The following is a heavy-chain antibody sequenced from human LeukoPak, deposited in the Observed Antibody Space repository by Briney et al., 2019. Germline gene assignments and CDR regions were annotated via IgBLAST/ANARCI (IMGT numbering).Heavy chain of an antibody. CDR2: IYSGGSA. CDR1: GFTFSSNY. CDR3: ARGPLDGGFDY. D-gene: IGHD3-10*01. Sequence: PGGSLRLSCAASGFTFSSNYMSWARQAPGKGLEWVSVIYSGGSAYYADSVKGRFTVSRDNSKNTLYLQMNSLRAEDTAVYYGARGPLDGGFDYWGRGTLVTVSS. V-gene: IGHV3-66*02. J-gene: IGHJ4*02.